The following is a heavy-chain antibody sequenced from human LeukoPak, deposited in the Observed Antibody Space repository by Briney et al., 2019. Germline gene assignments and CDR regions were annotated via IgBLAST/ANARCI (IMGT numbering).Heavy chain of an antibody. Sequence: SETLSLTCTVSGGSISSYYWSWIRQPPGKGLEWVGYIYYSWSTNYNPSLKSRVTISVDTSKNQFSLKLSSVTAADTAVYYCARVAAAGIYGMDVWGQGTTVTVSS. D-gene: IGHD6-13*01. CDR3: ARVAAAGIYGMDV. CDR2: IYYSWST. J-gene: IGHJ6*02. CDR1: GGSISSYY. V-gene: IGHV4-59*01.